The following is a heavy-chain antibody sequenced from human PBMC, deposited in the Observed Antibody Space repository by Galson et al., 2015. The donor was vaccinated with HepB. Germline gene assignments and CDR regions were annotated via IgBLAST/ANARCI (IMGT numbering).Heavy chain of an antibody. Sequence: SLRLSCAASGFSFSSSSMHWVRQAPGKGLEYVSAINSHGDNTYYADSVKGRFTISRDNSKNTLYLQMSSLRVEDTAVYYCVGRTSSGWYDYWGQGTLVTVSS. CDR1: GFSFSSSS. D-gene: IGHD6-19*01. CDR2: INSHGDNT. CDR3: VGRTSSGWYDY. J-gene: IGHJ4*02. V-gene: IGHV3-64D*06.